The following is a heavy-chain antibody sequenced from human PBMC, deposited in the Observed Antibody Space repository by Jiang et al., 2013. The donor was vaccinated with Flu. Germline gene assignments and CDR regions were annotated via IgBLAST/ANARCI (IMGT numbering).Heavy chain of an antibody. CDR2: IYHTWNT. D-gene: IGHD3-16*01. CDR3: ARVGDHLWAFDF. V-gene: IGHV4-4*02. Sequence: GSGLVKPSETLSLTCAVSGGSISSSNWWSWVRQPPGKGLEWIGEIYHTWNTNYNPSLRSRVTISLDKSKNQLSLKLTSVTAADTAVYYCARVGDHLWAFDFWGQGTLVTVSS. CDR1: GGSISSSNW. J-gene: IGHJ4*02.